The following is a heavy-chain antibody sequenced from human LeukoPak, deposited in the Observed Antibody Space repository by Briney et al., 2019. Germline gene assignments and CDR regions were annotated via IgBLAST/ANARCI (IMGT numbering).Heavy chain of an antibody. CDR1: GGSFSGYY. D-gene: IGHD3-10*01. J-gene: IGHJ5*02. V-gene: IGHV4-34*01. Sequence: SETLSLTCAVYGGSFSGYYWSWIRQPPGKGLEWIGEINHSGSTNYNPSLKSRVTIPVDTSKNQFSLKLSSVTAADTAVYYCARGRPVLLWFGEPSNWFDPWGQGTRVTVSS. CDR3: ARGRPVLLWFGEPSNWFDP. CDR2: INHSGST.